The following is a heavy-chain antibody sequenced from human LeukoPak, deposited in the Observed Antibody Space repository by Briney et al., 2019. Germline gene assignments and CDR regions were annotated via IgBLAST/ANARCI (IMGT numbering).Heavy chain of an antibody. Sequence: PGGSLRLYCVATGLTLSTYGMHWVRQAPGKALEWVAFMRYDGSDKFYGDSVKGRFTTHRDNSKNTLYLQMSRLRVEDTAVYYCAKDLDCSGGTCHKAFDCWGQGTLVTVSS. CDR1: GLTLSTYG. CDR2: MRYDGSDK. CDR3: AKDLDCSGGTCHKAFDC. J-gene: IGHJ4*02. V-gene: IGHV3-30*02. D-gene: IGHD2-15*01.